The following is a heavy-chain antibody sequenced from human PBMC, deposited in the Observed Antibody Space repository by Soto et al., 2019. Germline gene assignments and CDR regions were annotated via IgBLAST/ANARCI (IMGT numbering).Heavy chain of an antibody. J-gene: IGHJ4*02. CDR1: GYTFTSYG. CDR2: ISAYNGNT. CDR3: AIPDNPNIDPGRDFFDY. V-gene: IGHV1-18*01. Sequence: ASVKVSCKASGYTFTSYGISWVRQAPGQGLEWMGWISAYNGNTNYAQKLQGRVTMTTDTSTSTAYMELSSLRSEDTAVFYCAIPDNPNIDPGRDFFDYWGQGTLVTSPQ. D-gene: IGHD1-26*01.